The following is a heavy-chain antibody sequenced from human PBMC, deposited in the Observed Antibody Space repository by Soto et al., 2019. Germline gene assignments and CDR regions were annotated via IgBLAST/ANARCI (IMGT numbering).Heavy chain of an antibody. CDR1: GGTFNSDT. J-gene: IGHJ5*02. D-gene: IGHD2-2*02. CDR3: ATLVPAPIKLYPRLGWFDP. Sequence: SVKVSCKASGGTFNSDTITWVRQAPGQGLEWMGGIIPISDTAHYAQNFQGRVTITVDESTSTVYMELSSLRSEDTAVYYCATLVPAPIKLYPRLGWFDPWGQGTLVTVSS. V-gene: IGHV1-69*13. CDR2: IIPISDTA.